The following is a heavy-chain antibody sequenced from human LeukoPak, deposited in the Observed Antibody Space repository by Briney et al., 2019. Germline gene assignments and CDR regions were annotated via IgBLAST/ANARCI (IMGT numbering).Heavy chain of an antibody. D-gene: IGHD3-22*01. CDR1: GFTFSNYA. CDR3: ARGQWLPVFDF. V-gene: IGHV3-23*01. Sequence: GGSLRLSCAASGFTFSNYAMTWVRQAPGRGLEWVSVVSGSGSGTYYADSVKGRFTISRDSSKNTVYLQMNSLRAEDTAVYYCARGQWLPVFDFWGQGTLVTVSS. CDR2: VSGSGSGT. J-gene: IGHJ4*02.